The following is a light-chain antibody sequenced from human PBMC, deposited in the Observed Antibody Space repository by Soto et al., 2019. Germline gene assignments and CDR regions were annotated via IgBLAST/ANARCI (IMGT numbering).Light chain of an antibody. V-gene: IGKV1-12*01. CDR2: AAS. Sequence: DIQMTQSPSSVSASVGDRVTITCRASQGISNSLAWYQQKPGKTPELLIYAASSLKSGVPSRFSGSGSGTEFTLTISSLQPEDFATYYCQQASSFPITFGQGTRLEIK. CDR1: QGISNS. J-gene: IGKJ5*01. CDR3: QQASSFPIT.